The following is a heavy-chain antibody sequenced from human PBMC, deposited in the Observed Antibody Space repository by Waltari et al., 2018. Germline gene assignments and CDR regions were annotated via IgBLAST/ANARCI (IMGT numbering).Heavy chain of an antibody. V-gene: IGHV3-53*01. CDR2: IYSGCST. D-gene: IGHD4-4*01. CDR3: ARSNQGGLRYSNYGIAFDI. Sequence: EVQLVESGGGLIQPGGSLRLSCAASGFTVSSNYMSWVRQAPGKGLEWVSVIYSGCSTDYAYSLKGLVIISRDNSKNTRYLQMNSLRAEDTAVYYCARSNQGGLRYSNYGIAFDIWGQGTMVTVSS. J-gene: IGHJ3*02. CDR1: GFTVSSNY.